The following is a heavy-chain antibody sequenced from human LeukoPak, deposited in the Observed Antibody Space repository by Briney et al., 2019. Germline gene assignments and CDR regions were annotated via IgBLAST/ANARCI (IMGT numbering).Heavy chain of an antibody. CDR2: INPDGSEK. V-gene: IGHV3-7*01. Sequence: GGSLRLSCAGSGFTFNTFWMNWVRQAPGMGLEWVANINPDGSEKYLVDSVKGRFSISRDNAKNLLYLQMSGLRAEDTAVYYCMPGSGFWGQGTLVTVSS. CDR3: MPGSGF. J-gene: IGHJ4*02. D-gene: IGHD6-25*01. CDR1: GFTFNTFW.